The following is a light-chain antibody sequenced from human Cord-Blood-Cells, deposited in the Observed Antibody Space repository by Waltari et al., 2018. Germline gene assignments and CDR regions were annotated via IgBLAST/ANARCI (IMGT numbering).Light chain of an antibody. J-gene: IGLJ3*02. CDR1: SIRSDD. CDR2: GKN. CDR3: NSRDRSGSHHWV. V-gene: IGLV3-19*01. Sequence: SSELTQDPAVSVALGQTVRITCQGESIRSDDASWYQQKPGQAPVLVIYGKNNRPSGILDRFPGSSSGNTASLCITGARAEDEADYYCNSRDRSGSHHWVSGGGTKLTFL.